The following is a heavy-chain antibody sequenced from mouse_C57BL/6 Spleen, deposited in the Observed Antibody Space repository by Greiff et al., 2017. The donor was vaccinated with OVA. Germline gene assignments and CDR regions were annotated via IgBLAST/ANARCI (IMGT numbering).Heavy chain of an antibody. J-gene: IGHJ1*03. CDR3: ARSFITRDFEV. CDR2: INPNNGGT. D-gene: IGHD1-1*01. CDR1: GYSFTDYY. Sequence: VHVKQSGPELVKPGASVKISCKASGYSFTDYYMNWVKQSHGKSLEWIGDINPNNGGTSYNQKFKGKATLTVDKSSSTAYMELRSLTSEDSAVYYCARSFITRDFEVWGTGTTVTVSS. V-gene: IGHV1-26*01.